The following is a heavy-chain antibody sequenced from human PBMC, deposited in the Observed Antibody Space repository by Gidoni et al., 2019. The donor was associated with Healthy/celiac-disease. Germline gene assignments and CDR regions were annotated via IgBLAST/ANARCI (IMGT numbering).Heavy chain of an antibody. CDR2: IIPILGIA. V-gene: IGHV1-69*08. J-gene: IGHJ5*02. D-gene: IGHD1-1*01. CDR1: GGTFSSYT. Sequence: QVQLVQSGAEVKKPGSSVKVSCKASGGTFSSYTISWVRQAPGQGLEWMGRIIPILGIANYAQKFQGRVTITADKSTSTAYMELSSLRSEDTAVYYCARDEGTTGTTPVHDWFDPWGQGTLVTVSS. CDR3: ARDEGTTGTTPVHDWFDP.